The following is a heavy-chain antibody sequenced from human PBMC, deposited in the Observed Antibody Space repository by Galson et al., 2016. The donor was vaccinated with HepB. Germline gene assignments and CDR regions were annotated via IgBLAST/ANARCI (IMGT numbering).Heavy chain of an antibody. V-gene: IGHV1-18*01. Sequence: SCKASGYTFIHYGISWVRQAPGQGLEWMGWISTDNGDINYAQKFQGRLSMTTDTSTSTAYMELRSLRSDDSAVYYCARTAVTCPSFFSFCGRGTLVTVSS. CDR2: ISTDNGDI. J-gene: IGHJ4*02. CDR1: GYTFIHYG. CDR3: ARTAVTCPSFFSF. D-gene: IGHD4-17*01.